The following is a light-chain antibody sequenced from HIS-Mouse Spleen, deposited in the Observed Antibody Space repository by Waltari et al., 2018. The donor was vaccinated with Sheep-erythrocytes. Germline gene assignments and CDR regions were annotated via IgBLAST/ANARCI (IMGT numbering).Light chain of an antibody. CDR3: AAWDDSLNGPV. J-gene: IGLJ3*02. CDR2: EGR. Sequence: QSALTQPASVSGSPGQSITISCTGTSSDVGSYNLVSWYQQHPGKAPKLMIHEGRQRPSGVSKRFSGSNAGTSASLAISGLQSEDEADYYCAAWDDSLNGPVFGGGTKLTVL. CDR1: SSDVGSYNL. V-gene: IGLV2-14*02.